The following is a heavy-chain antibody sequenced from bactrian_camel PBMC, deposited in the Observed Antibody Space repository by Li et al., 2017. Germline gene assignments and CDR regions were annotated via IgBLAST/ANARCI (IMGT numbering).Heavy chain of an antibody. CDR1: EYTSGYRTFC. D-gene: IGHD8*01. Sequence: HVQLVESGGGSVQPGGSLRLFCAASEYTSGYRTFCMAWFRQAPGREREGVATIGGDGRTTYTDSAKGRFTISKDNTKNVLYLQMNSLKPEDTATYYCAQDVLERGCSPTTVFHIWGQGTQVTVS. CDR2: IGGDGRT. J-gene: IGHJ4*01. V-gene: IGHV3S26*01. CDR3: AQDVLERGCSPTTVFHI.